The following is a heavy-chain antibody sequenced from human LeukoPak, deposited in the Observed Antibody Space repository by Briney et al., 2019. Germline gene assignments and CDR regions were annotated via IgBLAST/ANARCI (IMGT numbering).Heavy chain of an antibody. CDR3: ASIFSYYYDSSGYYRAGDY. CDR2: IYYSGST. CDR1: GGSISSYY. J-gene: IGHJ4*02. V-gene: IGHV4-59*01. D-gene: IGHD3-22*01. Sequence: SETLSLTCTVSGGSISSYYWSWIRQPPGKGLEWIGYIYYSGSTNYNPSLKSRVTISVDTSKNQFSLKLSSVTAADTAVYYRASIFSYYYDSSGYYRAGDYWGQGTLVTVSS.